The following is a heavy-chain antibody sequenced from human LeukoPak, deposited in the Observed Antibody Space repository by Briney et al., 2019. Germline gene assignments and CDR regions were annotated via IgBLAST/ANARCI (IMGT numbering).Heavy chain of an antibody. CDR2: VDPEDGET. Sequence: GASVKVSCKASGYTFTDYYMHWVQQAPGKGLEWMGRVDPEDGETIYAEKFQGRVTITADTSTDTAYTELSSLRSEDTAVYCCATDLFDPWGQGTLVTVSS. CDR3: ATDLFDP. J-gene: IGHJ5*02. CDR1: GYTFTDYY. V-gene: IGHV1-69-2*01.